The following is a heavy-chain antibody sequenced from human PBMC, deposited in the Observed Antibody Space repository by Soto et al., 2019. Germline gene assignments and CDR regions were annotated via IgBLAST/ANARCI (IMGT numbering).Heavy chain of an antibody. Sequence: SVKVSCKASGGTFSSYTISWVQQAPGQGLEWMGRIIPILGIANYAQKFQGRVTITADKSTSTAYMELSSLRSEDTAVYYCASGDPNIVVVTADYYYGMDVWGQGATVTVS. CDR1: GGTFSSYT. CDR2: IIPILGIA. D-gene: IGHD2-21*02. J-gene: IGHJ6*02. V-gene: IGHV1-69*02. CDR3: ASGDPNIVVVTADYYYGMDV.